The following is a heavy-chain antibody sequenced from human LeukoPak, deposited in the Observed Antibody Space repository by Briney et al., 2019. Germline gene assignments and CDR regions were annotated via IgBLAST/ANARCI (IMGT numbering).Heavy chain of an antibody. D-gene: IGHD4/OR15-4a*01. Sequence: GASVKVSCKASGYTFTSYGISWVRQAPGQGLEWMGWLSPYNGNTKYAQKLQGRLTMTTDTSASTAYMELRSLRSDDTAVYYCARGLSMDTNVEIDHWGQGTLVTVSS. CDR2: LSPYNGNT. CDR3: ARGLSMDTNVEIDH. J-gene: IGHJ5*02. CDR1: GYTFTSYG. V-gene: IGHV1-18*01.